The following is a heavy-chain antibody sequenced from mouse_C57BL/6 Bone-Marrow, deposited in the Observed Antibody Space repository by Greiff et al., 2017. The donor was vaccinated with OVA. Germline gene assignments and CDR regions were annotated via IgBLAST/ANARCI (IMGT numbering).Heavy chain of an antibody. CDR3: TRNYGNSDYYAMDY. Sequence: VQRVESGAELVRPGASVTLSCKASGYTFTDYEMHWVKQTPVHGLEWIGAIDPETGGTAYNQKFKGKAILTADKSSSTAYMELRSLTSEDSAVYYCTRNYGNSDYYAMDYWGQGTSVTVSS. CDR2: IDPETGGT. V-gene: IGHV1-15*01. CDR1: GYTFTDYE. J-gene: IGHJ4*01. D-gene: IGHD2-1*01.